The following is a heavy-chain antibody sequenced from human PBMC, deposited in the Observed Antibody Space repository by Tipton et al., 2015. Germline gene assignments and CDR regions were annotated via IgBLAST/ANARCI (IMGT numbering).Heavy chain of an antibody. D-gene: IGHD3-10*01. Sequence: TLSLTCTVSGGSFSDYYWSWIRQSPGEGLEWIGYIYYSGSTNYNPSLRSRVAMSIDTSKTQFSLKMSSVTASDTAVYYCARDGSGSLSWFDPWGQGTLVTVSS. V-gene: IGHV4-59*01. CDR3: ARDGSGSLSWFDP. J-gene: IGHJ5*02. CDR1: GGSFSDYY. CDR2: IYYSGST.